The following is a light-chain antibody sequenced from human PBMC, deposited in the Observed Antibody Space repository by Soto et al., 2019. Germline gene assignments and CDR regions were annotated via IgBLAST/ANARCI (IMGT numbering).Light chain of an antibody. CDR3: AAWDDSLNGPV. V-gene: IGLV1-44*01. CDR1: SSNIGNNT. Sequence: QSVLTQPPSASGTPGQRVTISCSGSSSNIGNNTVNWYQQLPGTAPKLLIYGNNHRTSGVPDRFSGSKSGTSASLANSGLQSEDEADYCCAAWDDSLNGPVFGGGTKVTVL. J-gene: IGLJ3*02. CDR2: GNN.